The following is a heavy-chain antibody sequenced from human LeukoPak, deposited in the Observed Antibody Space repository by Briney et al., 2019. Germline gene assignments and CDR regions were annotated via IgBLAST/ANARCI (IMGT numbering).Heavy chain of an antibody. Sequence: ASVTVSRKASRGTFSSYAISWVRQAPGQQLEWMGGIIPIFGTANYAQKFQDRFTINSEASTSAASMELSCLRSEDTAVYYCARKDSGSLDYYYYGMYVWGQGTTVTVSS. CDR1: RGTFSSYA. CDR3: ARKDSGSLDYYYYGMYV. D-gene: IGHD1-26*01. J-gene: IGHJ6*02. V-gene: IGHV1-69*13. CDR2: IIPIFGTA.